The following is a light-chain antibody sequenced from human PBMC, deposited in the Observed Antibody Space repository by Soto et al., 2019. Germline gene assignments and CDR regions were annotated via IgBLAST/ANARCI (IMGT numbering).Light chain of an antibody. Sequence: EIVMTQSQATLSVSPGESATLSCRASQSVSSNLAWSQQKPGQAPRLLIYGASTRATGIPARFSGSGSGPEVTLTISSLQSEDFAVYYCQQYSHWRTFGQGTRLESK. V-gene: IGKV3-15*01. CDR1: QSVSSN. CDR3: QQYSHWRT. J-gene: IGKJ5*01. CDR2: GAS.